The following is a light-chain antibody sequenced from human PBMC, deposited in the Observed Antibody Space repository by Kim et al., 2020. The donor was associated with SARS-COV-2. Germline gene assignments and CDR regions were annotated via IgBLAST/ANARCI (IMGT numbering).Light chain of an antibody. V-gene: IGLV1-36*01. J-gene: IGLJ2*01. CDR2: YDD. Sequence: RQRVTISCTTISANIGNNAVNWYQQLPGRSPKLLVYYDDLLPSGVSDRFSGSKSGTSASLAISGRQSEDEADYYCAAWDDRLNGVVFGGGTQLTVL. CDR3: AAWDDRLNGVV. CDR1: SANIGNNA.